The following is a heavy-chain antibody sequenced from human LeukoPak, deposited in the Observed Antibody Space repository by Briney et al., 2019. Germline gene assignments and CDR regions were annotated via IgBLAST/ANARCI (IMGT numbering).Heavy chain of an antibody. Sequence: GASVKVSCKASGYTFTTYAMNWVRQAPGQGLEWMGWINPNSDGTNYVQKFQGRVTMTRDTSISTAYLDLSRLRSDDTAVYYCARDRGDGYNAYYFDYWGQGTLVTVSS. J-gene: IGHJ4*02. CDR1: GYTFTTYA. V-gene: IGHV1-2*02. CDR2: INPNSDGT. D-gene: IGHD5-24*01. CDR3: ARDRGDGYNAYYFDY.